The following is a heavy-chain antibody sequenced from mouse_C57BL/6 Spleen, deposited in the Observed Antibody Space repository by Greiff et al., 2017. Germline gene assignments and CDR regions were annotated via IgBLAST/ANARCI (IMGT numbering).Heavy chain of an antibody. CDR2: ISDGGSYT. CDR1: GFTFSSYA. Sequence: EVQLVESGGGLVKPGGSLKLSCAASGFTFSSYAMSWVRQTPEKRLEWVATISDGGSYTYYPENVKGRFTISRDNAKNNLYLQMSHLKSEDTAMYYGARRGGTGYFDVWGTGTTVTVSS. V-gene: IGHV5-4*01. D-gene: IGHD4-1*01. J-gene: IGHJ1*03. CDR3: ARRGGTGYFDV.